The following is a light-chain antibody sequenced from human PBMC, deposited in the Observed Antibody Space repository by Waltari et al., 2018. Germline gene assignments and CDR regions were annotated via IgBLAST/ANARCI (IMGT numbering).Light chain of an antibody. Sequence: SYELTQPPSVPVSPGQTASITCSGAKLGAKYACWYQQQPGQSPLLVIYQDNNRPSGIPERFSGSNSGNTATLTISGTQALDEADYYCQAWDSTTRVFGGGTKLTVI. J-gene: IGLJ3*02. CDR1: KLGAKY. V-gene: IGLV3-1*01. CDR3: QAWDSTTRV. CDR2: QDN.